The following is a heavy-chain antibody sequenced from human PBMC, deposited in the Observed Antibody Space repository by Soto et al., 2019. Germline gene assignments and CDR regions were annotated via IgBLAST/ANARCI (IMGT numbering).Heavy chain of an antibody. CDR3: ARDVLHYDILTGYPHNDAFDI. CDR2: IYSGGST. J-gene: IGHJ3*02. CDR1: GFTVSSNY. Sequence: WGSLRLSCAASGFTVSSNYMSWVRQAPGKGLEWVSVIYSGGSTYYADSVKGRFTISRDNSKNTLYLQMNSLRAEDTAVYYCARDVLHYDILTGYPHNDAFDIWGQGTMVTVSS. D-gene: IGHD3-9*01. V-gene: IGHV3-53*01.